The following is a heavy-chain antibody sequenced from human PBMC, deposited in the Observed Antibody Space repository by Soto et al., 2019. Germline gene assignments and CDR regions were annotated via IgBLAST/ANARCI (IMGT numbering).Heavy chain of an antibody. CDR1: GYTFTSYG. D-gene: IGHD3-10*01. CDR2: ISAYNGTP. CDR3: ARDVLLWFGELPGEY. J-gene: IGHJ4*02. V-gene: IGHV1-18*01. Sequence: QVQLVQSGAEVKKPGASVKVSCKASGYTFTSYGISWVRQATGQGLEWMGWISAYNGTPNYAQKLQGRVTMTTDTSTSTAYMELRSLRSDDTAVYYCARDVLLWFGELPGEYWGQGTLVTVSS.